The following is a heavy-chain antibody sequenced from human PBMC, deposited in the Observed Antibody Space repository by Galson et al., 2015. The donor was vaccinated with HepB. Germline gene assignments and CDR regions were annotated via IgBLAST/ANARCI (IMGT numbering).Heavy chain of an antibody. CDR1: GFTFDTYA. V-gene: IGHV3-33*01. D-gene: IGHD3-10*01. CDR3: AREVQVVRGVIHNWFDP. J-gene: IGHJ5*02. CDR2: IWYDGSNK. Sequence: SLRLSCAVSGFTFDTYAMHWVRQTPGKRLEWVAVIWYDGSNKYYADSVKGRFTISRDNSKNTLYLQMNSLRAEETAVYYCAREVQVVRGVIHNWFDPGGQGTLVTVSS.